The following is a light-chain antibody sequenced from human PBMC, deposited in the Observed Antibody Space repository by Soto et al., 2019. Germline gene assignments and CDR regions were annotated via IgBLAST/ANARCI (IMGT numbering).Light chain of an antibody. Sequence: QSALTQPRSVSGSPGQSVTLSCTGTSSDVGGSTYVSWYQHHPGRAPKLLVFDVNKRPSGVPDRFSGSKSGNTASLTISGLQDEDEADYYCCSYAETYNVVFGGGTKITVL. CDR1: SSDVGGSTY. J-gene: IGLJ2*01. CDR2: DVN. V-gene: IGLV2-11*01. CDR3: CSYAETYNVV.